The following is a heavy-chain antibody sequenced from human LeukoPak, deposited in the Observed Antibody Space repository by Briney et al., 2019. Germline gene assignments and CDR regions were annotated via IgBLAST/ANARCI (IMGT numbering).Heavy chain of an antibody. D-gene: IGHD3-3*01. CDR3: ARVPSGSGYFFDY. CDR1: GFTFSSYA. V-gene: IGHV3-30-3*01. J-gene: IGHJ4*02. Sequence: GGSLRLSCAASGFTFSSYAMHWVRQAPGKGLEWVAVISYDGSNKYYADSVKGRFTISRDNSKNTLYLQMNSLRAEDTAVYYCARVPSGSGYFFDYWGQGTLVTVSS. CDR2: ISYDGSNK.